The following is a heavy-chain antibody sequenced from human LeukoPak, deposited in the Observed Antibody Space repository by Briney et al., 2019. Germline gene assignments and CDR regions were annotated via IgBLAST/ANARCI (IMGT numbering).Heavy chain of an antibody. CDR1: GVTFSSYA. D-gene: IGHD6-13*01. CDR2: IIPIFGTA. Sequence: SSVKVSCKASGVTFSSYAISWVRQAPGQRLEWMGGIIPIFGTANYAQKFQGRVTITTDESTSTAYMELSSLRSEDTAVYYCARRTAAAGPFDYWGQGTLVTVSS. CDR3: ARRTAAAGPFDY. J-gene: IGHJ4*02. V-gene: IGHV1-69*05.